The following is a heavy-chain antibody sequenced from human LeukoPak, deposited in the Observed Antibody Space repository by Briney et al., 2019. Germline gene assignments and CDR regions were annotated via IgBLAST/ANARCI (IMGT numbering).Heavy chain of an antibody. CDR2: ISGSGGPT. CDR3: ARARRIVGVGYFDY. D-gene: IGHD1-26*01. V-gene: IGHV3-23*01. CDR1: GITFSSYL. J-gene: IGHJ4*02. Sequence: GGSLRLSCEASGITFSSYLMTWVRQGPGKGLEWVADISGSGGPTNYADSVKGRFTISRDNSKNTLFLQMNSLRDGDTAIYYCARARRIVGVGYFDYWGQGTLVTVSS.